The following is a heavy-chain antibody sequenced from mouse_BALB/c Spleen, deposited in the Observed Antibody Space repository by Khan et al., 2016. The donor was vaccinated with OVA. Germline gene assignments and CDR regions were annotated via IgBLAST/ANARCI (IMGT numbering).Heavy chain of an antibody. Sequence: QVQLKQSGAELARPGASVKMSCKASGYTFTTYTIHWVKQRPGQGLEWIGYIIPSNDYTNYNQKFKDRATLTADKSSSTAYMQLSSLTSEDSAVYYLVREGAYYRADGWFAYWGQGTLVTVSA. CDR3: VREGAYYRADGWFAY. J-gene: IGHJ3*01. CDR2: IIPSNDYT. D-gene: IGHD2-14*01. CDR1: GYTFTTYT. V-gene: IGHV1-4*01.